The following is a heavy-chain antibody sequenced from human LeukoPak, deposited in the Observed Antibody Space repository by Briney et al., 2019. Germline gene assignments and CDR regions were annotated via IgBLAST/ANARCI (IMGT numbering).Heavy chain of an antibody. V-gene: IGHV3-23*01. CDR2: ISGSGGST. J-gene: IGHJ4*02. Sequence: ETLSLTCAVYGGSFSGYYWSWVRQAPGKGLEWVSAISGSGGSTYYADSVKGRFTISRDNSKNTLYLQMNSLRAEDTAVYYCAKAGFDYWGQGTLVTVSS. CDR3: AKAGFDY. CDR1: GGSFSGYY.